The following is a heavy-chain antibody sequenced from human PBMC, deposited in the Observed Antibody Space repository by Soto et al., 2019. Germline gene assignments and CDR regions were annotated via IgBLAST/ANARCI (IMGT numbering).Heavy chain of an antibody. J-gene: IGHJ4*02. Sequence: LGESLKISCQCSGYTFSNFWIGWVRQLPGKGLEWMGIIYPGDHETRYSPSFHGKVTLSVDKSINTAYLQWNSLEASDSAFYFCARSPRSSPYFDYWGQGALVTVSS. CDR1: GYTFSNFW. D-gene: IGHD6-13*01. V-gene: IGHV5-51*01. CDR3: ARSPRSSPYFDY. CDR2: IYPGDHET.